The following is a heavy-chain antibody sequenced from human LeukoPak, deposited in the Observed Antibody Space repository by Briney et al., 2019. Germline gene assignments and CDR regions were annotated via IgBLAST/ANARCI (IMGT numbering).Heavy chain of an antibody. D-gene: IGHD3-10*01. J-gene: IGHJ4*02. Sequence: GASVKLSCNVSVYSLTELSMHCVGRAPGKRLEWMGWFDPEDGETIYAQKFQGRVTMTEDTSTDTAYMELSSLRSEDTAVYYCATSLLWFGEFVDYWGQGTLVTVSS. CDR1: VYSLTELS. V-gene: IGHV1-24*01. CDR3: ATSLLWFGEFVDY. CDR2: FDPEDGET.